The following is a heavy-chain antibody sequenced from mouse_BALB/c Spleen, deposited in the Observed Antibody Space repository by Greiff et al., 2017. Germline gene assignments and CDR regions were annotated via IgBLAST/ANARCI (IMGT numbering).Heavy chain of an antibody. V-gene: IGHV1-80*01. D-gene: IGHD1-1*02. CDR2: IYPGDGDT. J-gene: IGHJ4*01. Sequence: QVQLQQSGAELVRPGSSVKISCKASGYAFSSYWMNWVKQRPGQGLEWIGQIYPGDGDTNYNGKFKGKATLTADKSSSTAYMQLSSLTSEDSAVYFCARGGGDYAMDYWGQGTSVTVSS. CDR1: GYAFSSYW. CDR3: ARGGGDYAMDY.